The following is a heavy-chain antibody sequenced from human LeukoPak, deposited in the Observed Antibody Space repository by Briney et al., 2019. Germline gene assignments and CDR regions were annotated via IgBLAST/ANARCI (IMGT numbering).Heavy chain of an antibody. CDR1: GGSISSSSYC. D-gene: IGHD6-19*01. Sequence: SETLSLSCTVSGGSISSSSYCWGWIRQPPGKGLEWVGSICYSGSTYYNPSLRSRVTISVDTSKNQFSLKLSSVSAADTAVYYCARVMSFGQWLVPQNWGQGTLVTVSS. V-gene: IGHV4-39*07. CDR3: ARVMSFGQWLVPQN. CDR2: ICYSGST. J-gene: IGHJ4*02.